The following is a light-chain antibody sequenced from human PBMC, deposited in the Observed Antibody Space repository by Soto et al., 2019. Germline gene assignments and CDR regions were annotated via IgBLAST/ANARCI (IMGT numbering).Light chain of an antibody. Sequence: QSALTQPPSASGSPGQSVTISCTGTSSDVGGYNYVSWFQQHPGKAPKLIIHEVNQRPSGVPDRFSGSKSGNTASLTVSGLQAEDEGTYYCNSYGGYNNVVYGTGTKVNVL. CDR2: EVN. CDR1: SSDVGGYNY. V-gene: IGLV2-8*01. J-gene: IGLJ1*01. CDR3: NSYGGYNNVV.